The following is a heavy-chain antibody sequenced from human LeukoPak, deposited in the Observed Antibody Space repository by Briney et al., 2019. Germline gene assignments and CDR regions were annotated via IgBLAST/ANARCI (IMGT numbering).Heavy chain of an antibody. CDR2: IYYSGST. CDR3: ARLTKGRYFDYIFDY. Sequence: SQTLSLTCTVSGASVSNTDFYWGRIQQPRGRGLQWIGNIYYSGSTYYNPSLNSRVTMSVYRNKNQFSWKMTALTAADTAVYYCARLTKGRYFDYIFDYWGQGTLFTVSS. CDR1: GASVSNTDFY. D-gene: IGHD3-9*01. J-gene: IGHJ4*02. V-gene: IGHV4-39*01.